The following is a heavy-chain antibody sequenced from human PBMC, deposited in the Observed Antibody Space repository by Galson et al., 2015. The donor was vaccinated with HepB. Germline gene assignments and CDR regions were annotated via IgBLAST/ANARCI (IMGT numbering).Heavy chain of an antibody. Sequence: SVKVSCKASGYTFTSYYMHWVRQAPGQGLEWMGIINPSGGSTSYAQKFQGRVTMTRDTSTSTVYMELSSLRSEDTAVYYCARDPGESSIVVVPATRDDAFDIWGQGTMVTVSS. CDR3: ARDPGESSIVVVPATRDDAFDI. D-gene: IGHD2-2*01. J-gene: IGHJ3*02. CDR1: GYTFTSYY. V-gene: IGHV1-46*01. CDR2: INPSGGST.